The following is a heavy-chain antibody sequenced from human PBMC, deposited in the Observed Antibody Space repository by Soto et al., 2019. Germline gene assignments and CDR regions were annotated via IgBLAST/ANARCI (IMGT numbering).Heavy chain of an antibody. CDR1: GGTFSSDS. V-gene: IGHV1-69*12. CDR3: ARSGGLDRDFNY. J-gene: IGHJ4*02. D-gene: IGHD2-15*01. CDR2: IIPMFDTP. Sequence: QVQLVQSGAEVKKPGSSVKVSCKASGGTFSSDSFSWVRQAPGQGLEWKGGIIPMFDTPIYAQKCQDRVTITADESTSTAYMQLSSLRSGDTAVYYCARSGGLDRDFNYWGQGSLVTVSS.